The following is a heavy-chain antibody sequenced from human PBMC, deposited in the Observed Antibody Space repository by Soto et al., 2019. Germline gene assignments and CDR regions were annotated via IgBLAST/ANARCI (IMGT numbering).Heavy chain of an antibody. CDR3: ARDAYCSSTGCNQYNWFDP. CDR2: ISYDGIHS. CDR1: GFTFRTYA. Sequence: GGSLRLSCAASGFTFRTYAMHWVRQAPGKGLEWLAVISYDGIHSYYADSVKGRFTISRDNSKNTLYLEMNRLRPEDTAVYYCARDAYCSSTGCNQYNWFDPWGQGTLVTVSS. V-gene: IGHV3-30*03. J-gene: IGHJ5*02. D-gene: IGHD2-2*01.